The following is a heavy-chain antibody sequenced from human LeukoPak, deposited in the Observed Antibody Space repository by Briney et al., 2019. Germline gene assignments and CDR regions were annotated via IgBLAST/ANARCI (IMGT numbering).Heavy chain of an antibody. CDR3: AREMKDSSGSFLAH. J-gene: IGHJ4*02. D-gene: IGHD3-22*01. CDR2: FSSCSSTK. Sequence: SGGSLRLSCAVSGFTFSDYEMNWVRQAPGKGLERVSYFSSCSSTKYYADSVRGRFTVSRDNAKSSLYLQMNSLRAEDTALYYCAREMKDSSGSFLAHWGQGTLVTVSS. CDR1: GFTFSDYE. V-gene: IGHV3-48*03.